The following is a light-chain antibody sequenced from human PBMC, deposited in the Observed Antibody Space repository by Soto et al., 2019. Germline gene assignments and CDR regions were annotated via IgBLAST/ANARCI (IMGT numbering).Light chain of an antibody. CDR1: SSDVGGYDY. CDR3: SSYTSSSTLV. CDR2: DVS. Sequence: QSALTQPASVSGSPGQSITISCTGTSSDVGGYDYVSWYQQHPGKAPKLMIYDVSNRPSGVSDRFSGSKSGNTASLTISGLQAEGEADYYCSSYTSSSTLVFGTGTRSPS. V-gene: IGLV2-14*01. J-gene: IGLJ1*01.